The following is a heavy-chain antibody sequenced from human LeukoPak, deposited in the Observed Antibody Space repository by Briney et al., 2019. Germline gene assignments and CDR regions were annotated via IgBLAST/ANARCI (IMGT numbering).Heavy chain of an antibody. CDR2: IYYSGST. D-gene: IGHD5-18*01. Sequence: SETLSLTCTVSGGSISSYYWSWIRQPPRKGLEWIGYIYYSGSTNYNPSLKSRVTISVDTSKNQFSLKLSSVTAADTAVYYCARVFVDTAPDYWGQGTLVTVSS. CDR3: ARVFVDTAPDY. CDR1: GGSISSYY. J-gene: IGHJ4*02. V-gene: IGHV4-59*01.